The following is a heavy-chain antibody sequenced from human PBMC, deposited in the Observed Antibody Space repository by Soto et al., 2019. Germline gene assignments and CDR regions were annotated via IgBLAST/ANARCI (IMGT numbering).Heavy chain of an antibody. V-gene: IGHV1-46*01. CDR1: GYTFTSYY. CDR3: ARDHCSGGSCYSGFGY. CDR2: INPSGGST. Sequence: SVKVSCKASGYTFTSYYMHWVRQAPVQGLEWMGIINPSGGSTSYAQKFQGRVTMTRDTSTSTVYMELSSLRSEDTAVYYCARDHCSGGSCYSGFGYWGQGTLVTVSS. D-gene: IGHD2-15*01. J-gene: IGHJ4*02.